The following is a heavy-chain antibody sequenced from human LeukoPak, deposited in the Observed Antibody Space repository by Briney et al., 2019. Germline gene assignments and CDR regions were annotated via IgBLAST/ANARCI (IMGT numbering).Heavy chain of an antibody. D-gene: IGHD3-22*01. J-gene: IGHJ4*02. V-gene: IGHV1-69*01. CDR3: AGDSSGYLPFDY. Sequence: GSSVEVSCKASGGTFSSYAISWVRQAPGQGLEWMGGIIPIFGTANYAQKFQGRVTITADESTSTAYMELSSLRSEDTAVYYCAGDSSGYLPFDYWGQGTLVTVSS. CDR1: GGTFSSYA. CDR2: IIPIFGTA.